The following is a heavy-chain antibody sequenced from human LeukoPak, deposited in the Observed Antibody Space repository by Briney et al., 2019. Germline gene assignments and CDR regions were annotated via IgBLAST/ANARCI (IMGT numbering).Heavy chain of an antibody. V-gene: IGHV4-59*01. CDR3: ATGEYQLLAHYFDY. Sequence: SETLSLTCTVSGGSISSYYWSWIRQPPGKGLEWIGYIYYSGSTNYNPSLKSRVTISGDTSKNQFSLKLSSVTAADTAVYYCATGEYQLLAHYFDYWGQGTLVTVSS. D-gene: IGHD2-2*01. J-gene: IGHJ4*02. CDR2: IYYSGST. CDR1: GGSISSYY.